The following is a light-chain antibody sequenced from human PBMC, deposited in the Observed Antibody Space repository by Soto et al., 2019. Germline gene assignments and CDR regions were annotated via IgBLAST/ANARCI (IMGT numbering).Light chain of an antibody. Sequence: IVLTQSPGTLSLPPGERATLSCRASQSVESNYLAWYQQRPGQAPRLLIHGASSRATGIPDRFSGSGSGTDFTLTISRLEPEDFAVYYCQHYGFVWYTFGQGTNLEIK. CDR1: QSVESNY. CDR2: GAS. J-gene: IGKJ2*01. V-gene: IGKV3-20*01. CDR3: QHYGFVWYT.